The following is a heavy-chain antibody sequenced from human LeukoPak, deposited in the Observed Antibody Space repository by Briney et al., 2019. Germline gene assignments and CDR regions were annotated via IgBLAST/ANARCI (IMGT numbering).Heavy chain of an antibody. CDR1: GFTFSSYG. V-gene: IGHV3-23*01. Sequence: AGGSLRLSCAASGFTFSSYGMHWVRQAPGKGLEWVSANSGSGGSTYYADSVKGRFTISRDNSKNTLYLQMNSLRAEDTAVYYCAKRGPGGSGYYFDYWGPGTLVTVSS. D-gene: IGHD2-15*01. CDR3: AKRGPGGSGYYFDY. CDR2: NSGSGGST. J-gene: IGHJ4*02.